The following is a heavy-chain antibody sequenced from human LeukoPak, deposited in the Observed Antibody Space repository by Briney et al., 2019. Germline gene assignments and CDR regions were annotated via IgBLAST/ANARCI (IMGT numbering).Heavy chain of an antibody. CDR3: ASGGYFDWLFDY. CDR2: IYYSGST. D-gene: IGHD3-9*01. V-gene: IGHV4-39*01. Sequence: SETLSLTCTVSGGSISSSSYHWGWIRQPPGKGLEWIGSIYYSGSTYYNPSLKSRVTISVDTSKNQFSLKLSSVTAADTAVYYCASGGYFDWLFDYWGQGTLVTVSS. CDR1: GGSISSSSYH. J-gene: IGHJ4*02.